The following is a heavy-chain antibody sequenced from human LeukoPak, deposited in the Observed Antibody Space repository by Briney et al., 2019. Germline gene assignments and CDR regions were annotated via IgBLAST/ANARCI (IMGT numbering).Heavy chain of an antibody. CDR2: ISSSSSYI. D-gene: IGHD6-19*01. CDR1: GFTFSSYS. CDR3: AKDRGSGWSFDY. V-gene: IGHV3-21*04. Sequence: PGGSLRLSCAASGFTFSSYSMNWVRQAPGKGLEWVSSISSSSSYIYYADSVKGRFTISRDNAKNSLYLQMNSLRADDTAIYYCAKDRGSGWSFDYWGQGTLVTVSS. J-gene: IGHJ4*02.